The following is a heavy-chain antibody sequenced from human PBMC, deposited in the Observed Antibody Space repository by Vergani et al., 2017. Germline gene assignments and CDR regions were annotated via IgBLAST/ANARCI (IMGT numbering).Heavy chain of an antibody. Sequence: EVQLVETGGGLIQPGGSLRLSCAASGFTVSSNYMSWVRQAPGKGLEWVPAISARYPSTYYADSVKGRFTISRDNSKNMLYLQMNSLRAEDTAVYYCARLSYDTTPYLQGGYDCWGQGTLVSVSS. D-gene: IGHD3-22*01. J-gene: IGHJ4*02. V-gene: IGHV3-53*02. CDR3: ARLSYDTTPYLQGGYDC. CDR1: GFTVSSNY. CDR2: SARYPST.